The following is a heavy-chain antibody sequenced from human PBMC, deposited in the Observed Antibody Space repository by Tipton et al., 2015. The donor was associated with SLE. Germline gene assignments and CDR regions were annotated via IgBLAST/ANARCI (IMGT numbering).Heavy chain of an antibody. CDR1: GGSINNPY. J-gene: IGHJ3*02. CDR3: ARLLRYVDWLASGHDAFDI. D-gene: IGHD3-9*01. V-gene: IGHV4-59*11. CDR2: IYYSGDT. Sequence: TLSLTCTVSGGSINNPYWTWIRQPPGRGLEWIGFIYYSGDTNSNPSLKSRVTISLDTSNNQFSLRLTSVTAADTAVYYCARLLRYVDWLASGHDAFDIWGQGTMVTVSS.